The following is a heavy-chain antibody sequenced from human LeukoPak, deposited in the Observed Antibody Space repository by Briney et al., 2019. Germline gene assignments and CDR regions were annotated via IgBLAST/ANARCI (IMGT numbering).Heavy chain of an antibody. J-gene: IGHJ3*02. CDR2: IKSKTDGGTT. V-gene: IGHV3-15*01. CDR3: QLNYYDSNGSPDAFDI. CDR1: GFTFSNAW. Sequence: GGSLRLSCAASGFTFSNAWMSWVRQAPGKGLEWVGRIKSKTDGGTTDYAAPVKGRFTISRDDSKNTLYLQMNSLKTEDTAVYYCQLNYYDSNGSPDAFDIWGQGTMVTVSS. D-gene: IGHD3-22*01.